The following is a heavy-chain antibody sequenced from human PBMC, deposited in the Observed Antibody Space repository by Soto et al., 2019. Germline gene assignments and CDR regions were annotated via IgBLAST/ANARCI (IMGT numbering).Heavy chain of an antibody. J-gene: IGHJ6*03. CDR3: AKGYYYMDV. CDR1: GFSIVSYG. Sequence: QVQMVESGGDVVQPGRSLRLSCAASGFSIVSYGMHWVRQAPGKGLEWVALISYDGSDKYYADSVKGRFAISRDNSKNTLYLQMNSLRPEDTAVYYCAKGYYYMDVWVKGTTVTVSS. CDR2: ISYDGSDK. V-gene: IGHV3-30*18.